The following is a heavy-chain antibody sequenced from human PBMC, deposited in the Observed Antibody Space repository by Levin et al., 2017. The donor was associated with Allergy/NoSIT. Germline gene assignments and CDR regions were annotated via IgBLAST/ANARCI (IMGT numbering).Heavy chain of an antibody. CDR3: ANVPCSGDCYLLDY. V-gene: IGHV3-23*01. CDR1: GFTFNRYA. Sequence: GGSLRLSCAASGFTFNRYAMSWVRQAPGKGLDWVSTITSSGGSTYYADSVKGRFTISRDNSKNTLYLQMNSLRAEDTAVYYCANVPCSGDCYLLDYWGQGNLVTVSS. D-gene: IGHD2-21*02. J-gene: IGHJ4*02. CDR2: ITSSGGST.